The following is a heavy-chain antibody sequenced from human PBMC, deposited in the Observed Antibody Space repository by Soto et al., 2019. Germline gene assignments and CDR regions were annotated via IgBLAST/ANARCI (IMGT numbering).Heavy chain of an antibody. V-gene: IGHV1-18*01. D-gene: IGHD6-6*01. CDR3: ASQQYSSSSEWFDP. CDR1: GYTFTSYG. J-gene: IGHJ5*02. CDR2: ISAYNGNT. Sequence: VKVSCKASGYTFTSYGISWVRQAPGQGLEWMGWISAYNGNTNYAQKLQGRVTMTTDTSTSTAYMELRSLRSDDTAVYSCASQQYSSSSEWFDPWGQGTLVTVSS.